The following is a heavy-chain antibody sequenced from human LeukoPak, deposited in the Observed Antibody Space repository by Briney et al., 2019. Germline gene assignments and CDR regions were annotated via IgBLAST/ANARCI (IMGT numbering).Heavy chain of an antibody. J-gene: IGHJ4*02. CDR3: ARDLMGIAYRGAFYY. Sequence: GGSLRLSCAGSGFTFDNYAMTWVRQAPGKGLEWVSSISGSGANTYYADSVKGRFTISRDNAKNSLYLQMNSLRAEDTAVYYCARDLMGIAYRGAFYYWGQGTLVTVSS. D-gene: IGHD6-13*01. V-gene: IGHV3-23*01. CDR1: GFTFDNYA. CDR2: ISGSGANT.